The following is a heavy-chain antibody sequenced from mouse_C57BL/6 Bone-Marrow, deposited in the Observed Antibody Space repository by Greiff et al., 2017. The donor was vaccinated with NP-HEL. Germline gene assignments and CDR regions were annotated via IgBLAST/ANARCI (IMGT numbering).Heavy chain of an antibody. D-gene: IGHD1-1*01. V-gene: IGHV1-15*01. Sequence: VQLQQSGAELVRPGASVTLSCKASGYTFTDYEMHWVKQTPVHGLEWIGAIDPETGGTAYNQKFKGKAILTADKSSSTAYMELRSLTSEDSAVYYCTRGTTVVATGVDYWGQGTTLTVSS. J-gene: IGHJ2*01. CDR2: IDPETGGT. CDR1: GYTFTDYE. CDR3: TRGTTVVATGVDY.